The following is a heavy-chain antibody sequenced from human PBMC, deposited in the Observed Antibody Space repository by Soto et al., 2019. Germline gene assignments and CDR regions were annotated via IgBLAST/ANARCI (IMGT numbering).Heavy chain of an antibody. Sequence: EVQLVESGGGLVKPGGSLRLSCAASGFTFSSYGMNWVRQAPGKGLEWVSSISSSSSYIYYADPVKGRFTISKDNATNSLYLQLNSRRAGGTAVYDGERLTSCWFVSWVLGTPVTVSS. CDR1: GFTFSSYG. CDR3: ERLTSCWFVS. J-gene: IGHJ5*01. V-gene: IGHV3-21*01. D-gene: IGHD1-26*01. CDR2: ISSSSSYI.